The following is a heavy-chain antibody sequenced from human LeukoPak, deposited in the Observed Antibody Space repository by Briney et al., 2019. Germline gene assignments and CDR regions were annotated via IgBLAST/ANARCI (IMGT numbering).Heavy chain of an antibody. V-gene: IGHV1-69*05. CDR3: ARSTTALYNWFDP. J-gene: IGHJ5*02. D-gene: IGHD4-17*01. CDR1: GYTFTSYG. CDR2: IIPIFGTA. Sequence: SVKVSFKASGYTFTSYGISWVRQAPGQGLEWMGGIIPIFGTANYAQKFQGRVTITTDESTSTAYMELSSLRSEDTAVYYCARSTTALYNWFDPWGQGTLVTVSS.